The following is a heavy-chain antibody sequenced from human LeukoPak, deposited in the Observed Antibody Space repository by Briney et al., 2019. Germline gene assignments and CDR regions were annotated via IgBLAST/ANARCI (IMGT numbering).Heavy chain of an antibody. Sequence: SETLSLTCAVYGGSFSGYYWSWIRQPPGKGLEWIGEINHSGSTNYNPSLKSRVTISVDTSKNQFSLKLSSVTAADTAVYYCGRSAGFVHFDHWGQGTLVTVSS. CDR2: INHSGST. V-gene: IGHV4-34*01. D-gene: IGHD3-16*01. J-gene: IGHJ4*02. CDR3: GRSAGFVHFDH. CDR1: GGSFSGYY.